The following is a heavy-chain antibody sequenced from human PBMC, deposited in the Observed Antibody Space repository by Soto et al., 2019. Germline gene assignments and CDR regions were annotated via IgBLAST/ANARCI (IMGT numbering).Heavy chain of an antibody. J-gene: IGHJ6*02. CDR2: IKSKTDGGTT. D-gene: IGHD3-3*01. CDR3: TTEPPFYYDFWSGLKAYYYYGMDV. CDR1: GFTFSNAW. V-gene: IGHV3-15*07. Sequence: GGSLRLSCAASGFTFSNAWMNWVRQAPGKGLEWVGRIKSKTDGGTTDYAAPVKGRFTISRDDSKNTLYLQMNSLKTEDTAVYYCTTEPPFYYDFWSGLKAYYYYGMDVWGQGTTVTVSS.